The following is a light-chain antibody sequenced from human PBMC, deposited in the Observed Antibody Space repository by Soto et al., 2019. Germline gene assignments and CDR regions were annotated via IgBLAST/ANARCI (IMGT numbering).Light chain of an antibody. J-gene: IGLJ2*01. CDR1: SSDVGGYNY. Sequence: QSVLTQPASVSGSPGQSITISCTGTSSDVGGYNYVSWYQQRPGKAPKLMIYEVTNRPSGVSNRFSGSKSGNTASLTISGLQAEDEGDYYCSSFTSSSTVVFGGGTKVTVL. V-gene: IGLV2-14*01. CDR2: EVT. CDR3: SSFTSSSTVV.